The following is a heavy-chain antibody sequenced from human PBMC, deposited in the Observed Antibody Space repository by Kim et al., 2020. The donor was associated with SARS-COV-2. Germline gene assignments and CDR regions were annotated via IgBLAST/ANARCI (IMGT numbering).Heavy chain of an antibody. Sequence: GESLKISCAASGFTFSSYSFNWVRQAPGKGLEWISFISTSGNTIYYADYVKGRFTVSRDDAKNLVYLQMNSLRDEDRAVYYCARGGQEGPHYYYGMDVWGQGTTVTVSS. CDR1: GFTFSSYS. J-gene: IGHJ6*02. V-gene: IGHV3-48*02. CDR2: ISTSGNTI. CDR3: ARGGQEGPHYYYGMDV.